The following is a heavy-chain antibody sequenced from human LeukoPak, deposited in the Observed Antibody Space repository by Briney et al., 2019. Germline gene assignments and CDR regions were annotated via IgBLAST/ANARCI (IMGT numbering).Heavy chain of an antibody. CDR1: GGSISSSNW. J-gene: IGHJ4*02. V-gene: IGHV3-7*01. D-gene: IGHD3-10*01. Sequence: ETLSLTCAVSGGSISSSNWWSWVRQAPGRGLEWVASINQHGSQIHYVDSVRGRFTISRDNAKNSLYLEMSSLRAEDTAEYYCARLFGEVTIYDYWRQGTLVTVSS. CDR3: ARLFGEVTIYDY. CDR2: INQHGSQI.